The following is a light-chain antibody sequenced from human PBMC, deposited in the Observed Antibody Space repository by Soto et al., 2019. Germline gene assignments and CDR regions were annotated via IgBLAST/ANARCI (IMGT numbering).Light chain of an antibody. Sequence: DIVLTQSPDTLSLSPGESATLSCRASQSLGRYLAWYQQKPGQAPRLLIYGASTRATGIPARFSGSGSGTDFTLTISRLEPEDFAVYYCHQYGSSSWTFGQGTKV. CDR1: QSLGRY. V-gene: IGKV3-20*01. CDR3: HQYGSSSWT. CDR2: GAS. J-gene: IGKJ1*01.